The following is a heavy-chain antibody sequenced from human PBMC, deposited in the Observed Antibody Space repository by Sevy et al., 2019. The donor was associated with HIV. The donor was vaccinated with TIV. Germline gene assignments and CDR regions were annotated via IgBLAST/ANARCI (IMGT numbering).Heavy chain of an antibody. CDR2: IYYSGST. Sequence: SETLSLTCTVSGDSVSGGNYYWSWIRPPPGKGLEWIGNIYYSGSTNYNPSLKSRVTISIDTSKNQFSLRLTSVTAADTAVYYCARGLFDYWGQGTLVTVSS. V-gene: IGHV4-61*01. CDR3: ARGLFDY. J-gene: IGHJ4*02. CDR1: GDSVSGGNYY.